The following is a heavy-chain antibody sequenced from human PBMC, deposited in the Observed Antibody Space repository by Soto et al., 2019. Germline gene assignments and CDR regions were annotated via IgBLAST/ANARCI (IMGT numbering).Heavy chain of an antibody. CDR3: ARDLGYYDSSGYFDY. J-gene: IGHJ4*02. Sequence: GGSLRLSCAASGFTFSDYYMSWVRQPPGKGLEWVSYISSSDSIIYYADSVKGRFTISRDNAKNSLYLQMNSLRAEDTAVYYCARDLGYYDSSGYFDYWGQGTLVTVSS. CDR1: GFTFSDYY. V-gene: IGHV3-11*01. CDR2: ISSSDSII. D-gene: IGHD3-22*01.